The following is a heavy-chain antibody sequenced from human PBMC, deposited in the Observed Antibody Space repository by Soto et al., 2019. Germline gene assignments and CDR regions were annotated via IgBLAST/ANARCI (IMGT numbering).Heavy chain of an antibody. J-gene: IGHJ4*02. D-gene: IGHD6-13*01. V-gene: IGHV3-30-3*01. CDR3: ARDLAAAQDFDY. CDR1: GFTFSSYA. Sequence: GGSLRLSCAASGFTFSSYAMHWVRQAPGKGLEWVAVISYDGSNKYYADSVKGRFTISRDNSKNTLYLQMNSLRAEDTAVYYCARDLAAAQDFDYWGQGTLVTVSS. CDR2: ISYDGSNK.